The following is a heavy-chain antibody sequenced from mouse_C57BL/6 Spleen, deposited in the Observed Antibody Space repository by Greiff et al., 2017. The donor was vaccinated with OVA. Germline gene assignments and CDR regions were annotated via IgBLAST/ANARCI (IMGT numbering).Heavy chain of an antibody. CDR1: GYTFTSYW. J-gene: IGHJ3*01. D-gene: IGHD4-1*01. Sequence: QVHVKQSGTELVKPGASVKLSCKASGYTFTSYWMHWVKQRPGQGLEWIGNINPSNGGTNYNEKFKSKATLTVDKSSSTAYMQLSSLTSEDSAVYYCARPLTGTGFAYWGQGTLVTVSA. V-gene: IGHV1-53*01. CDR2: INPSNGGT. CDR3: ARPLTGTGFAY.